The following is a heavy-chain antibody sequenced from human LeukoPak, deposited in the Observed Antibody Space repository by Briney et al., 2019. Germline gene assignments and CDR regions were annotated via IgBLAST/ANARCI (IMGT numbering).Heavy chain of an antibody. D-gene: IGHD3-10*01. Sequence: SETLSLTCTVSGGSISSYYWSWIRQPAGKGLEWIGRIYTSGSTNYNPSLKSRVTMSVDTSKNQFSLKLSSVTAADTAVYYCARRTYYYGSGGFDYWGQGTLVTVSS. V-gene: IGHV4-4*07. J-gene: IGHJ4*02. CDR2: IYTSGST. CDR1: GGSISSYY. CDR3: ARRTYYYGSGGFDY.